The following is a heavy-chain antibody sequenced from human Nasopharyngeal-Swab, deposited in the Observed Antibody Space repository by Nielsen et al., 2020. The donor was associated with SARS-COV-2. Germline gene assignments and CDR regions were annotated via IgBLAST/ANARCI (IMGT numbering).Heavy chain of an antibody. CDR3: ARSWVFGVVTEYYGMDV. V-gene: IGHV3-21*01. J-gene: IGHJ6*02. Sequence: GESLKISCAASGFTFSSYSMNWVRQAPGKGLEWVSSISSSSSYIYYADSVKGRFTISRDNAKNSLYLQMNSLRAEDTAVYYCARSWVFGVVTEYYGMDVWGQGTTVTVSS. CDR2: ISSSSSYI. D-gene: IGHD3-3*01. CDR1: GFTFSSYS.